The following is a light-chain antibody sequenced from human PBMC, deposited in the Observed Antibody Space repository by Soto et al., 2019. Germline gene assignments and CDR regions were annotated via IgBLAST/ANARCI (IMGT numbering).Light chain of an antibody. CDR2: GAS. CDR1: QSVRND. CDR3: QQYGSSPGT. V-gene: IGKV3-20*01. J-gene: IGKJ1*01. Sequence: EIVMTQSPATLSVSPGQSATLTCRASQSVRNDLAWYQQKPGQAPRLLIFGASIRDTGIPDRFSGSGSGTDFTLTISRLESEDFAVYYCQQYGSSPGTFGQGTKVDIK.